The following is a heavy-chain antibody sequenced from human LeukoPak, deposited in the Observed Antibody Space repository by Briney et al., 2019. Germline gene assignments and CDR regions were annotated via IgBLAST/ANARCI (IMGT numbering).Heavy chain of an antibody. CDR1: GFTFRSYS. Sequence: GWSLRLSCAVSGFTFRSYSMNWVRQAPGKGLEWVSSIGSVSSYIYYADSLKGRFTISKDNAKNSLYLQMNSLRAEDTAVYYCARDSDSYGFDYWGQGTLVTVSS. CDR2: IGSVSSYI. D-gene: IGHD5-18*01. V-gene: IGHV3-21*01. CDR3: ARDSDSYGFDY. J-gene: IGHJ4*02.